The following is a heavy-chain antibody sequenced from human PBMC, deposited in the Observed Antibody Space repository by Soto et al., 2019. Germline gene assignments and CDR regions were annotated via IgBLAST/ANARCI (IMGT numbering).Heavy chain of an antibody. CDR3: ARDLIDILTGYYLYYFDY. Sequence: EASVKVSCKASGGTFSSYAISWVRQAPGQGLEWMGGIIPIFGTANYAQKFQGRVTITADESTSTAYMELSSLRSEDTAVYYCARDLIDILTGYYLYYFDYWGQGTLVTVSS. D-gene: IGHD3-9*01. CDR2: IIPIFGTA. V-gene: IGHV1-69*13. CDR1: GGTFSSYA. J-gene: IGHJ4*02.